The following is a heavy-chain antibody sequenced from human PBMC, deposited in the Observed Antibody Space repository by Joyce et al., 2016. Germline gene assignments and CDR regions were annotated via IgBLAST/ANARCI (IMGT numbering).Heavy chain of an antibody. Sequence: EVQLVESGGGLVQPGGSLRLSCVASGLTFSDYSMNWVRQVPGKGLEWVSYINSGSNSIYSADSVKGRFTISRDNAKNSLYLQMNSLGAEDTAVYYCAVRAGTYSFDCWGQGTLVTVSS. CDR1: GLTFSDYS. D-gene: IGHD1-1*01. J-gene: IGHJ4*02. CDR3: AVRAGTYSFDC. V-gene: IGHV3-48*04. CDR2: INSGSNSI.